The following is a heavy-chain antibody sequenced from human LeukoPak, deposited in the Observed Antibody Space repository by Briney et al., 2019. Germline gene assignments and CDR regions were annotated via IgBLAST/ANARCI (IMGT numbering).Heavy chain of an antibody. CDR2: IASDGSST. V-gene: IGHV3-74*01. D-gene: IGHD6-19*01. Sequence: GGSLRLSCAASGFTFSSYWMNWVRQAPGKGLVWVSRIASDGSSTTYADSVKGRFSISRDNAKNTLYLQMNSLRAEDTAVYYCAKKMGIAVAVYTEDYWGQGTLVTVSS. J-gene: IGHJ4*02. CDR1: GFTFSSYW. CDR3: AKKMGIAVAVYTEDY.